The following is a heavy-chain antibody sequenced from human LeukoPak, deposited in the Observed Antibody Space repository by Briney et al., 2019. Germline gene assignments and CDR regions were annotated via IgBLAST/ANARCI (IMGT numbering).Heavy chain of an antibody. J-gene: IGHJ5*02. Sequence: PSETLSLTCTVSGGSISSSSYYWGWIRQPPGKGLEWIGSIYYSGSTYYNPSLKSRVTISVDTSKNQFSLKLSSVTAADTAVYYCTRQVRAGQTVTTLRSFDPWGQGTLVTVSS. CDR2: IYYSGST. CDR3: TRQVRAGQTVTTLRSFDP. CDR1: GGSISSSSYY. D-gene: IGHD4-17*01. V-gene: IGHV4-39*01.